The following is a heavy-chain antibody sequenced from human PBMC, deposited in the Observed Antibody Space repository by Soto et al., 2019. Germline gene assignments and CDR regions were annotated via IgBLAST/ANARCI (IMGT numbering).Heavy chain of an antibody. J-gene: IGHJ6*02. V-gene: IGHV4-30-4*01. CDR1: GGSISSGDYY. CDR3: ASVESGPYYYYYGMDV. Sequence: PSETLSLTCTVSGGSISSGDYYWSWIRQPPGKGLEWIGYIYYSGSTYYNPSLKSRVTISVDTSKNQFSLKLSSVTAADTAVYYCASVESGPYYYYYGMDVWGQGTTVTVSS. CDR2: IYYSGST.